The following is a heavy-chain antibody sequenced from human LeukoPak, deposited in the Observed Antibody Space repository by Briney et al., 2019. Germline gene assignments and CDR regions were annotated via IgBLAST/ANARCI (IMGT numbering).Heavy chain of an antibody. J-gene: IGHJ4*02. D-gene: IGHD6-13*01. CDR2: VNPFSGGT. CDR3: ARVKDSSSWHYFDF. Sequence: ASVKVSCKASGYTFTAYYIHWLRQAPGQGLEWMGWVNPFSGGTIPAQKFQDRVTMTKDTSINTAYMELSSLRSDDTAVYYCARVKDSSSWHYFDFWGQGTLVTVSS. CDR1: GYTFTAYY. V-gene: IGHV1-2*02.